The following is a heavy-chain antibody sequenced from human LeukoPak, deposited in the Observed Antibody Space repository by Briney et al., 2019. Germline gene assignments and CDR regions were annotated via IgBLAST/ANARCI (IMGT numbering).Heavy chain of an antibody. V-gene: IGHV1-2*02. J-gene: IGHJ5*02. CDR2: INPNSGGT. D-gene: IGHD3-3*01. Sequence: GASVKVSCKASGYTFTNYDINWVRQATGQGLEWMGWINPNSGGTNYAQKFQGRVTMTRDTSISTAYMELSRLRSDDTAVYYCARVWGADFSFDPWGQGTLVTVSS. CDR3: ARVWGADFSFDP. CDR1: GYTFTNYD.